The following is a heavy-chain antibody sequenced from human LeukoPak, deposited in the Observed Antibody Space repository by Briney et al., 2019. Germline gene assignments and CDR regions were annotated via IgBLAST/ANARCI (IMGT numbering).Heavy chain of an antibody. CDR2: ISPYDGNT. CDR1: NYTFVSYG. D-gene: IGHD1-1*01. Sequence: ASVKVSCKASNYTFVSYGLSWVRQAPGQGLQWVGWISPYDGNTDYAQRFQARVTMTIDRATRTVYMDLKRLRLDDTAVYYCVRVWPPNAVDRGMTYSYFNALDVWGQGTTVIVSS. V-gene: IGHV1-18*01. CDR3: VRVWPPNAVDRGMTYSYFNALDV. J-gene: IGHJ6*02.